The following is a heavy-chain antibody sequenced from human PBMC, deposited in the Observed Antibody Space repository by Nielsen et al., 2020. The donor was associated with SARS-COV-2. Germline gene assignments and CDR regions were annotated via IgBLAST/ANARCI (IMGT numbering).Heavy chain of an antibody. V-gene: IGHV4-30-2*01. CDR3: ARLRGGDYPYYFDY. Sequence: SETLSLTCTVSGASISSTVYSWSWVRQPLGKDLEWIGNIYGSGSTDSNPSLKSRVTLSVDTSNKQFSLNLASMTAADSAMYFCARLRGGDYPYYFDYWGPGVLVTVSS. CDR2: IYGSGST. D-gene: IGHD3-16*01. CDR1: GASISSTVYS. J-gene: IGHJ4*02.